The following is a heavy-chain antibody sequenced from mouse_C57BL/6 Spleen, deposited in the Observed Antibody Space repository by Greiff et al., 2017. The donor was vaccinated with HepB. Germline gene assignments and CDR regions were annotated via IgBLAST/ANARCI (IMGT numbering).Heavy chain of an antibody. J-gene: IGHJ3*01. D-gene: IGHD1-1*01. V-gene: IGHV3-6*01. CDR2: ISYDGSN. CDR1: GYSITSGYY. CDR3: AIYYGSPPWFAY. Sequence: EVKLQESGPGLVKPSQSLSLTCSVTGYSITSGYYWNWIRQFPGNKLEWMGYISYDGSNNYNPSLKNRISITRDTSKNQFFLKLNSVTTEDTATYYCAIYYGSPPWFAYWGQGTLVTVSA.